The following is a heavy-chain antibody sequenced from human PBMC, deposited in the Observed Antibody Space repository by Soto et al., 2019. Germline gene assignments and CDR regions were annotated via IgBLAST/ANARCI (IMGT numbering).Heavy chain of an antibody. D-gene: IGHD6-13*01. CDR1: GFTFDDYA. CDR2: ISWNSGSI. J-gene: IGHJ5*02. V-gene: IGHV3-9*01. Sequence: GGSLRLSCAASGFTFDDYAMHWVRQAPGKGLEWVSGISWNSGSIGYADSVKGRFTISRDNAKNSLYLQMNSLRAEDTALYYCAKAPAGTLGLNWFDPWGQGTLVTVSS. CDR3: AKAPAGTLGLNWFDP.